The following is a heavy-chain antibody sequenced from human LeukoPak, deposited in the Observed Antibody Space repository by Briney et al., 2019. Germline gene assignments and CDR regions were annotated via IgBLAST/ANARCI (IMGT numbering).Heavy chain of an antibody. J-gene: IGHJ4*02. Sequence: PGGSLRLSCAASGFTFSDYYMSWIRQAPGKGLEWVSYISSSGSTIYYADSVKGRFTISRDNAKNSLYLQMNSLRAEDTAVYYCAKEWIQLSAIDYWGQGTLVTVSS. V-gene: IGHV3-11*04. CDR2: ISSSGSTI. CDR1: GFTFSDYY. D-gene: IGHD5-18*01. CDR3: AKEWIQLSAIDY.